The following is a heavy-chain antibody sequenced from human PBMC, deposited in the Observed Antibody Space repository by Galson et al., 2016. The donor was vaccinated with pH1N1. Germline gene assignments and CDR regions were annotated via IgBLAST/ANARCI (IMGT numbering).Heavy chain of an antibody. CDR1: GFTVSSNY. CDR2: IYSGGRT. Sequence: SLRLSCAASGFTVSSNYMSWVRQAPGKGLEWVSLIYSGGRTYYADSVKGRFTISRDNSKNTLYLQMNSLRAEDTAVYYCAKPIYGSGGFDPWSQGTLVTVSS. D-gene: IGHD3-10*01. J-gene: IGHJ5*02. CDR3: AKPIYGSGGFDP. V-gene: IGHV3-53*05.